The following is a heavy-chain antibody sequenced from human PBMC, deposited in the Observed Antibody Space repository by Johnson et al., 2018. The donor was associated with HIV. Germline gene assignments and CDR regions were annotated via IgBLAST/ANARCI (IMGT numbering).Heavy chain of an antibody. CDR3: AGGVAVAFDI. CDR1: GFTVSNTF. Sequence: VQLVESGGNLVQPGGSLRLSCAASGFTVSNTFMDWVRQAPGKGLEWVSVIYSGDNTLYADSVKGRFIVSRDNSKNTLYVQMNSLRAEDTAVYYCAGGVAVAFDIWGPGTMVTVSS. V-gene: IGHV3-66*01. J-gene: IGHJ3*02. CDR2: IYSGDNT. D-gene: IGHD6-19*01.